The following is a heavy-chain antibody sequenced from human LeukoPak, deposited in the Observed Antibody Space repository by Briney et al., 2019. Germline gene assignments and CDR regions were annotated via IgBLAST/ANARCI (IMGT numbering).Heavy chain of an antibody. D-gene: IGHD4-23*01. Sequence: GSLRLSCAASGFTFSSYAMTWVRQAPGKGLEWVSAITGSGGSTYYADSVKGRFTISRDNSKSTLYLQMNSLRAEDTAVYYCATRWDYFTYWGQGNLVTVSS. J-gene: IGHJ4*02. CDR1: GFTFSSYA. CDR2: ITGSGGST. V-gene: IGHV3-23*01. CDR3: ATRWDYFTY.